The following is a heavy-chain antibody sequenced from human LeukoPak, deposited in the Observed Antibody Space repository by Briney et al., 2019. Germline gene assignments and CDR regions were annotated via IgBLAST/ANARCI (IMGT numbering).Heavy chain of an antibody. V-gene: IGHV4-4*07. J-gene: IGHJ6*03. CDR2: IYTSGST. CDR3: ARDLRNADPQPYYYMDV. Sequence: PSETLSLTCTVSGGSISSYYWSWIRQPAGKGLEWIGRIYTSGSTNYNPSLKSRVTMSVDTSKNQFSLKLSSVTAADTAVYYCARDLRNADPQPYYYMDVWGQGTVVTVSS. CDR1: GGSISSYY. D-gene: IGHD5-18*01.